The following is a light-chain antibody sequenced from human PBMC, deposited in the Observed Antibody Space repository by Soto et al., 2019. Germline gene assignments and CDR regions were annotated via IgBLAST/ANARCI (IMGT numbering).Light chain of an antibody. CDR3: SSFTTSSTWV. V-gene: IGLV2-14*01. CDR2: EVS. J-gene: IGLJ3*02. CDR1: SSDVGNCNC. Sequence: QSALTQPASVSGSPGQSITISCTGASSDVGNCNCVSWYQQHSGKAPKLMIYEVSNRPSGVSDRFSGSKAGNTASLTISGLQAEDEADYYCSSFTTSSTWVFGGGTKLTVL.